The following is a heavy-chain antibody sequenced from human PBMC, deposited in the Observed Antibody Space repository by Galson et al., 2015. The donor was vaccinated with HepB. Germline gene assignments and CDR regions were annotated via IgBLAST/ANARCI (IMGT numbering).Heavy chain of an antibody. V-gene: IGHV1-69*13. D-gene: IGHD2-2*01. CDR1: GGTFSSYA. CDR3: ARAGGYCSSTSCYEPYYYYYMDV. J-gene: IGHJ6*03. Sequence: SVKVSCKASGGTFSSYAISWVRQAPGQGLEWMGGIIPIFGTANYAQKFQGRVTITAGESTSTAYMELSSLRSEDTAVYYCARAGGYCSSTSCYEPYYYYYMDVWGKGTTVTVSS. CDR2: IIPIFGTA.